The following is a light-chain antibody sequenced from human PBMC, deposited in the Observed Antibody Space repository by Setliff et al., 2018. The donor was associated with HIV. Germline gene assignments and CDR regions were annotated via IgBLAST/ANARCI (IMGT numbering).Light chain of an antibody. CDR3: GSWDSSLSAVV. Sequence: QSVLTQPPSVSAAPGQKVTVSCSGSNFNIGNNYVSWYQQLPGTAPKLLIYDNNKRPSGIPDRFSGSKSGTSATLGITGLQTGDEADYYCGSWDSSLSAVVFGGGTK. V-gene: IGLV1-51*01. CDR1: NFNIGNNY. CDR2: DNN. J-gene: IGLJ3*02.